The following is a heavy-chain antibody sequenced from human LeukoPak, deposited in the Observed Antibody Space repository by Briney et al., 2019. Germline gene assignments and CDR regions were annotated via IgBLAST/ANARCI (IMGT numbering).Heavy chain of an antibody. D-gene: IGHD1-26*01. J-gene: IGHJ4*02. CDR2: IRYDGSNK. Sequence: AFIRYDGSNKYYADSVKGRFTISRDNSKNTLYLQMNSLRAEDTAVYYCAKDFRIVGATPGYWGQGTLVTVSS. V-gene: IGHV3-30*02. CDR3: AKDFRIVGATPGY.